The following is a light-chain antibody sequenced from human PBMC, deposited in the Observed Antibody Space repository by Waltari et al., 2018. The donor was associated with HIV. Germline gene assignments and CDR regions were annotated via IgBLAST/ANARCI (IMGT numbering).Light chain of an antibody. CDR2: DAS. CDR1: LQITPY. V-gene: IGKV1-16*01. CDR3: HHYNSNPPT. Sequence: DVRMTQSPASLSASVGDRVTITCRSSLQITPYVAWVQQRPGAAPRSLIYDASTLLSGVPSRFSGSGSGSDFTLTISNVQPEDSATYYCHHYNSNPPTFGQGTRLE. J-gene: IGKJ5*01.